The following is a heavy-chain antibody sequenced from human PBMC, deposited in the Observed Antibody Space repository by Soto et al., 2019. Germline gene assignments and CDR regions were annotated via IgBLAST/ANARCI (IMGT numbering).Heavy chain of an antibody. V-gene: IGHV5-51*01. Sequence: PGESLKISCKGSGYSFTSYWIGWVRQMPGKGLEWMGIIYPGDSDTRYSPSFQGQVTTSADKSISTAYLQWSSLKASDTAMYYCARQAVATRNYYYGMDVWGQGTTVTVSS. J-gene: IGHJ6*02. CDR2: IYPGDSDT. CDR3: ARQAVATRNYYYGMDV. CDR1: GYSFTSYW. D-gene: IGHD5-12*01.